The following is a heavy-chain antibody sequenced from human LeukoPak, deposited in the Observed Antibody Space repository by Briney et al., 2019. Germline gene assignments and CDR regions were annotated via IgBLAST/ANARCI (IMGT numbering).Heavy chain of an antibody. CDR2: ISLAGQT. J-gene: IGHJ4*02. CDR1: GGSISGTNW. D-gene: IGHD5-12*01. Sequence: NPSGTLSLTCGVSGGSISGTNWWSWVRQPPGQGLEWIGEISLAGQTNYNPSLNGRVTMSVDTSKNQFSLKLTSVTAADTAVYYCARVARRGYTYGYPDYWGQGTLVTVSS. CDR3: ARVARRGYTYGYPDY. V-gene: IGHV4-4*02.